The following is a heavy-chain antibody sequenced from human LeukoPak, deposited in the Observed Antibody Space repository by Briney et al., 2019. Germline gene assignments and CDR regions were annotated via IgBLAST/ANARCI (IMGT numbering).Heavy chain of an antibody. Sequence: GASVKVSCKASGYTFTGYYMHWVRQAPGQGLEWMGWINPNSGGTNYAQKFQGRVTMTRDTSISTAYMELSRLRSDDTAVYYCAREEVRAAAVFDYWGQGTLVTVSS. J-gene: IGHJ4*02. V-gene: IGHV1-2*02. CDR2: INPNSGGT. D-gene: IGHD6-13*01. CDR3: AREEVRAAAVFDY. CDR1: GYTFTGYY.